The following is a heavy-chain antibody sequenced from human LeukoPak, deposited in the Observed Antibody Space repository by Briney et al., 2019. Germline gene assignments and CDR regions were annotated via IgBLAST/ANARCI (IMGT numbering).Heavy chain of an antibody. D-gene: IGHD6-13*01. CDR2: IYYSGST. V-gene: IGHV4-59*08. J-gene: IGHJ4*02. Sequence: PSETLSLTCTVSGDSIRSYYWSWIRQPPGKGLEWIGYIYYSGSTNYNPSLKSRVTILVDTSNNQFSLRLTSVTAADTAVYYCARGSQVGRAAAAFDYWGQGALVTVSS. CDR3: ARGSQVGRAAAAFDY. CDR1: GDSIRSYY.